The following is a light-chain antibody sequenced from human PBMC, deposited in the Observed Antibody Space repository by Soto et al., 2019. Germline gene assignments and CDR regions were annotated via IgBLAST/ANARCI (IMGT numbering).Light chain of an antibody. CDR3: QSYDSSLSGWV. Sequence: QSVLTQPPSVYGAPGQRVTISCTESSSNIGAGYDVHWYQQLPGTAPKLLIYGNSNRPSGVPDRFSGSKSGTSASLAITGLQAEDEADYHCQSYDSSLSGWVFGGGTKLTVL. V-gene: IGLV1-40*01. CDR1: SSNIGAGYD. CDR2: GNS. J-gene: IGLJ3*02.